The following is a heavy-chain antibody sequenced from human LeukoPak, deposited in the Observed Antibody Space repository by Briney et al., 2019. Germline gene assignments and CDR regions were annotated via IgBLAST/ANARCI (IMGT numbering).Heavy chain of an antibody. CDR3: ARSNTIFGVVIFDY. Sequence: GGSLRLSCAASGFTVSSNYMSWVRQAPGKGLEWVSVIHSGGSTYYADSVKGRFTISRDNSKNTLYLQMNSLRAEDTAVYYCARSNTIFGVVIFDYWGQGTLVTVSS. CDR2: IHSGGST. CDR1: GFTVSSNY. J-gene: IGHJ4*02. D-gene: IGHD3-3*01. V-gene: IGHV3-53*01.